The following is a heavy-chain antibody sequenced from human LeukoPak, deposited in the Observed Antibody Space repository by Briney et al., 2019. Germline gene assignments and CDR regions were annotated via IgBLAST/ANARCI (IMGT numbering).Heavy chain of an antibody. CDR3: ARLFNYYDNSGYYQYYFDY. CDR1: GYTLTSYY. D-gene: IGHD3-22*01. V-gene: IGHV1-2*02. CDR2: INPNTGDT. J-gene: IGHJ4*02. Sequence: ASVNVSCKASGYTLTSYYMHWVRQAPGQGLEWMGWINPNTGDTSFAQKFQGRVTLTRDTSISTAYMELSRLKSDDTAVYYCARLFNYYDNSGYYQYYFDYWGQGTLVTVSS.